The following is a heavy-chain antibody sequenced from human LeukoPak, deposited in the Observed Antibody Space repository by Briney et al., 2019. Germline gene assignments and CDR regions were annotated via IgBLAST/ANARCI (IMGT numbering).Heavy chain of an antibody. Sequence: GGSLRLSCAASGFTFSSYAMSWVRQVPGKGLEWVSAISGSGGSTYYADSVKGRFTISRDNSKNTLYLQMNSLRAEDTAVYYCARAGRTGLNPFHLWGQGTLVTVSS. CDR2: ISGSGGST. CDR3: ARAGRTGLNPFHL. D-gene: IGHD1-14*01. J-gene: IGHJ5*02. CDR1: GFTFSSYA. V-gene: IGHV3-23*01.